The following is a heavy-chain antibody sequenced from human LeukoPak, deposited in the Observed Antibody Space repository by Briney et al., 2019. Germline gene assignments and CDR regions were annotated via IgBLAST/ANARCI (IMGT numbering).Heavy chain of an antibody. CDR3: ARWLQLPHNFDY. CDR1: GFTFSGSA. J-gene: IGHJ4*02. CDR2: IRSKANSYAT. D-gene: IGHD5-24*01. V-gene: IGHV3-73*01. Sequence: PGGSLRLSCAASGFTFSGSAMHWVRQASGKGLEWVGRIRSKANSYATAYAASVKGRFTISRDNAKNSLYLQMNSLRAEDTAVYYCARWLQLPHNFDYWGQGTLVTVSS.